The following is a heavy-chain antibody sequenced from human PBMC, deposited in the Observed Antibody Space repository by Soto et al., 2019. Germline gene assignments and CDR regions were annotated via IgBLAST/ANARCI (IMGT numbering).Heavy chain of an antibody. CDR1: GDTITSYG. D-gene: IGHD2-15*01. CDR2: ISAYNGNT. CDR3: ARVYCSGGSCYSDY. Sequence: ASVKVSCKASGDTITSYGISCVRQAPGQGLEWMGWISAYNGNTNYAQKLQGRVTMTTDTSTSTAYMELRSLRSDDTAVYYCARVYCSGGSCYSDYWGQGTLVTVSS. J-gene: IGHJ4*02. V-gene: IGHV1-18*01.